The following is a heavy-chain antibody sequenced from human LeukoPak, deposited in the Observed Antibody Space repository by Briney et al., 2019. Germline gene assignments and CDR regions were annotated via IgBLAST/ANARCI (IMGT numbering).Heavy chain of an antibody. D-gene: IGHD3-3*01. V-gene: IGHV3-21*01. Sequence: GGSLRLSCAASGFTFSSYSMNWVRQAPGKGLEWVSSISSSSSYIYYADSVKGRFTISRDNAKNSLYLQMNSLRAEDTAVYYCARDRAIFGAILDYWGQGTLVTVSS. CDR2: ISSSSSYI. CDR3: ARDRAIFGAILDY. J-gene: IGHJ4*02. CDR1: GFTFSSYS.